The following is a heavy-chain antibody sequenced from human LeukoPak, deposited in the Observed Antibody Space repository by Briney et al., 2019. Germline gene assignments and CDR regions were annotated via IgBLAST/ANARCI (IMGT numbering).Heavy chain of an antibody. CDR2: ISGSDGST. J-gene: IGHJ4*02. V-gene: IGHV3-23*01. CDR3: AIKDSSGSIDY. CDR1: GFIFSSYV. Sequence: GGSLRLSCAASGFIFSSYVMSWVRKAPGKGLEWVSAISGSDGSTYYADSVKGRFTISRDNSKNTLYLQMNSLRAEDTAVYYCAIKDSSGSIDYWGQGTLVTVSS. D-gene: IGHD3-22*01.